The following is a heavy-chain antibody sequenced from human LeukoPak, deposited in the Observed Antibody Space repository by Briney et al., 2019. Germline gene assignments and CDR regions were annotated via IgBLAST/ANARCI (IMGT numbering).Heavy chain of an antibody. D-gene: IGHD3-10*01. V-gene: IGHV4-61*02. J-gene: IGHJ4*02. CDR1: GGSISSGRYY. CDR3: ARTMLRGLYYFDQ. CDR2: IYIGGIS. Sequence: KASETLSLTCTVSGGSISSGRYYWSWIRQPAGKGLDWIGRIYIGGISDYNPSLRSRLTISLDTSKNQFSLRLSSVTAADAALYYCARTMLRGLYYFDQWGQGTLVTVSS.